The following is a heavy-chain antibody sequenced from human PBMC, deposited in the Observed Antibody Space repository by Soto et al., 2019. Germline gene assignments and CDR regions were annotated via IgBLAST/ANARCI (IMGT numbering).Heavy chain of an antibody. J-gene: IGHJ4*02. Sequence: SETLSLTCTVSGGSISSYYWSWIRQPPGKGLEWIGCIYYSGSTNYNPSLKSRVTISVDTSKNQFSLKLSSVTAADTAVYYCARVGLWQQPFDYWGQGTLVTVSS. V-gene: IGHV4-59*01. CDR1: GGSISSYY. CDR2: IYYSGST. D-gene: IGHD6-13*01. CDR3: ARVGLWQQPFDY.